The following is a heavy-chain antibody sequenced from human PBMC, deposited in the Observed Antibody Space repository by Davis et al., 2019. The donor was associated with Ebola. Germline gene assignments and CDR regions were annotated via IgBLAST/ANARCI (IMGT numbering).Heavy chain of an antibody. D-gene: IGHD6-13*01. CDR3: ARGVQQLGA. CDR1: GFTFSDYF. CDR2: IRSDSGTI. J-gene: IGHJ4*02. V-gene: IGHV3-11*01. Sequence: GESLKISCAASGFTFSDYFMSWIRQVPGKGLEWVSHIRSDSGTIYSADSVKGRFTISRDNGKSSLYLQMRSLRAEDTAVYYCARGVQQLGAWGQGTLVTVSS.